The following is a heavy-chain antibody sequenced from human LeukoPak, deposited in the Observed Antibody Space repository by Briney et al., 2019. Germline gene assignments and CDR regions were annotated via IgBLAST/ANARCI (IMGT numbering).Heavy chain of an antibody. V-gene: IGHV3-7*01. Sequence: GGSLRLSCAASGFTFSSYWMHWDRQAPGKGLEWVANIKQDGSEKYYVDSVKGRFTISRDNAKNSLYLQMNSLRAEDTAVYYCAREDGIAARRTNAFDIWGQGTMVTVSS. CDR1: GFTFSSYW. CDR3: AREDGIAARRTNAFDI. J-gene: IGHJ3*02. CDR2: IKQDGSEK. D-gene: IGHD6-6*01.